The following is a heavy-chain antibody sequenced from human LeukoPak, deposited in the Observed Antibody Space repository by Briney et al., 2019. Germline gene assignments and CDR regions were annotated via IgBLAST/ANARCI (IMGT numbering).Heavy chain of an antibody. D-gene: IGHD2-8*01. CDR1: GFTFGDFV. Sequence: PGGSLRLSCAASGFTFGDFVMNWVRQAPGKGLEWVSSITGHADKTYYADSVKGRFNVSRDNSKNTVYLQMDSLRADDTALYFCASRSCNGHNCGYFAYWGQGTLVTVSS. J-gene: IGHJ4*02. CDR3: ASRSCNGHNCGYFAY. CDR2: ITGHADKT. V-gene: IGHV3-23*01.